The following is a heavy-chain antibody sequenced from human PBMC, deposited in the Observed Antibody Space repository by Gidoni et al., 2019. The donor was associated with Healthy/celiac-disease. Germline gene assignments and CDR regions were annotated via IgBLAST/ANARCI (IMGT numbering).Heavy chain of an antibody. CDR3: ARASVTKGPSWFDP. Sequence: QVQLQESGPGLVKPPETLSLTCAVSGYSISSGYYWGWIRQPPGKGLEWIGSIYHSGSTYYNPSLKSRVTISVDTSKNQFSLKLSSVTAADTAVYYCARASVTKGPSWFDPWGQGTLVTVSS. CDR2: IYHSGST. V-gene: IGHV4-38-2*01. J-gene: IGHJ5*02. CDR1: GYSISSGYY. D-gene: IGHD4-17*01.